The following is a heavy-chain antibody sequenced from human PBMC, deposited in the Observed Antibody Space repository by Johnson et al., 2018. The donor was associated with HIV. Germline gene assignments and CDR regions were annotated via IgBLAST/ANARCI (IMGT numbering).Heavy chain of an antibody. J-gene: IGHJ3*02. CDR1: GVRFDDYA. D-gene: IGHD3-16*01. Sequence: VQLVESGGGLVQPGRSLRLSCEASGVRFDDYAMYWVRQAPGKGLEWVSDSSRSGSTIYYADSVKGRFTISRDNAKNSLFLQMSSLRAEDTAVYYCARVGPRSKGGPVDAFDIWGQGT. CDR3: ARVGPRSKGGPVDAFDI. CDR2: SSRSGSTI. V-gene: IGHV3-48*03.